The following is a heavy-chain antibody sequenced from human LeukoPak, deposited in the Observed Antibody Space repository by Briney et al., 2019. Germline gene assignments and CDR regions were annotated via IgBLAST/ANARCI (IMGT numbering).Heavy chain of an antibody. CDR3: AREYGTMIVVVIPLRYFDY. J-gene: IGHJ4*02. V-gene: IGHV4-39*02. Sequence: SETLSLTCTVSGGSLSSSSYYWGWIRQPPGKGLEWIGSIYYSGSTYYNPSLKSRVTISVDTSKNQFSLKLSSVTAADTAVYYCAREYGTMIVVVIPLRYFDYWGQGTLVTVSS. CDR1: GGSLSSSSYY. CDR2: IYYSGST. D-gene: IGHD3-22*01.